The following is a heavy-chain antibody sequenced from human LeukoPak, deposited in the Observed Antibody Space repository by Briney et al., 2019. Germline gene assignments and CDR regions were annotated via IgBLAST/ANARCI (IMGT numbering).Heavy chain of an antibody. J-gene: IGHJ5*02. V-gene: IGHV4-59*08. CDR3: ARLPHYYGSGSYLVDP. CDR1: GGSISSYY. Sequence: SETLSLTCTVSGGSISSYYWSWIRQPPGKGLEWIGYIYYSGSTNYNPSLKSRVTISVDTSKNQFSLKLSSVTAADTAVYYCARLPHYYGSGSYLVDPWGQGTLVTVSS. D-gene: IGHD3-10*01. CDR2: IYYSGST.